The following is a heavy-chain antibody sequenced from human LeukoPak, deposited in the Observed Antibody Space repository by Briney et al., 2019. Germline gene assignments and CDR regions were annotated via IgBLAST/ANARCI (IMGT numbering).Heavy chain of an antibody. CDR1: GFTFSTYW. V-gene: IGHV3-66*01. CDR2: IYSGGST. J-gene: IGHJ3*02. CDR3: ARLQVVVAALDAFDI. Sequence: GGSLRLSCAASGFTFSTYWMSWVRQAPGKGLEWVSVIYSGGSTYYADSVKGRFTISRDNSKNTLYLQMNSLRAEDTAVYYCARLQVVVAALDAFDIWGQGTMVTVSS. D-gene: IGHD2-15*01.